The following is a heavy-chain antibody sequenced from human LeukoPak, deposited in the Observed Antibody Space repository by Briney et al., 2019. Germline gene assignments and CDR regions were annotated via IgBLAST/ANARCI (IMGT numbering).Heavy chain of an antibody. Sequence: SVKVSCKASGGTFSSYAISWVRQAPGQGLEWMGGIIPIFGTANYAQKFQGRVTITADESTSTAYMELSSLRSEDTAVYYCARAIEYCSSTSCYLEGYYYYGMDVWGQGTLVTVSS. V-gene: IGHV1-69*13. J-gene: IGHJ6*02. CDR1: GGTFSSYA. CDR3: ARAIEYCSSTSCYLEGYYYYGMDV. CDR2: IIPIFGTA. D-gene: IGHD2-2*01.